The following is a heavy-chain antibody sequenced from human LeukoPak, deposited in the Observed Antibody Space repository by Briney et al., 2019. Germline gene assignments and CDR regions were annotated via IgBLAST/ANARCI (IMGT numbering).Heavy chain of an antibody. J-gene: IGHJ3*02. CDR1: GGTFSSYA. CDR3: ARDIPAYCGGDCFYDAFDI. V-gene: IGHV1-69*01. Sequence: SVKVSCKASGGTFSSYAISWVRQAPGQGLEWMGGIIPIFGTANYAQKFQGRVTITAGESTSTAYMELSSLRSEDTAVYYCARDIPAYCGGDCFYDAFDIWGQGTMVTVSS. D-gene: IGHD2-21*02. CDR2: IIPIFGTA.